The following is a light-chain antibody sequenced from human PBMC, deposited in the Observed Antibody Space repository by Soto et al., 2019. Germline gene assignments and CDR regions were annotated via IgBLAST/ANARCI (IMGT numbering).Light chain of an antibody. J-gene: IGKJ1*01. Sequence: DIQMTQSPSSLSPSVGYRVTITCRSIRSIIYWFAWYQQKPGKAPELLIFDASNLKSGVSSRFSGSGSGTEFTLTISRLQPDDVATYYCLQYSSHSWTFGQGTKVDI. CDR3: LQYSSHSWT. V-gene: IGKV1-5*01. CDR2: DAS. CDR1: RSIIYW.